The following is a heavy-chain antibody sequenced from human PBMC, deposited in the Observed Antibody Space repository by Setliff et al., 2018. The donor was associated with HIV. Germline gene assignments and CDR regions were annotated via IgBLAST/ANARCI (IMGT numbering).Heavy chain of an antibody. V-gene: IGHV1-18*01. Sequence: ASVKVSCQTSGYTFINYGIHWVRQAPGQGLEWMGWISVYNGNTNYAEKFQGRVTMTTDTSTSTSYMDLRSLRADDTALYYCARVPRTGPLDYWGQGTLVTVSS. J-gene: IGHJ4*02. CDR1: GYTFINYG. CDR3: ARVPRTGPLDY. CDR2: ISVYNGNT.